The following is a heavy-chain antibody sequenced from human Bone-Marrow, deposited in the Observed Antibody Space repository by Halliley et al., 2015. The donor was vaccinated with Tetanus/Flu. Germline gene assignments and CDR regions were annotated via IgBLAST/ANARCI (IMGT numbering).Heavy chain of an antibody. V-gene: IGHV4-59*12. CDR3: ARGVGNNWFDP. CDR2: IYYSGST. J-gene: IGHJ5*02. Sequence: TLSLTCTVSGGSISSYHWSWIRQPPGKGLEWIGYIYYSGSTNYNPSLKSRVTISVDTSKNQFSLKLSSVTAADAAVYYCARGVGNNWFDPWGQGTLVTVSS. D-gene: IGHD3-3*01. CDR1: GGSISSYH.